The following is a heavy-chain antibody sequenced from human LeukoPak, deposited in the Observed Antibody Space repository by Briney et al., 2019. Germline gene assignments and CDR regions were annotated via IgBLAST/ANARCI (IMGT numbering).Heavy chain of an antibody. J-gene: IGHJ4*02. CDR3: ARYNWNDVRFDY. Sequence: SETLSLTCTVSGGSISSYYWSWIRQPPGKGLEWIGYIYYSGSTNYNPSLKSRVTISVGTSKNQFSLKLSSVTAADTAVYYCARYNWNDVRFDYWGQGTLVTVSS. CDR2: IYYSGST. D-gene: IGHD1-1*01. CDR1: GGSISSYY. V-gene: IGHV4-59*08.